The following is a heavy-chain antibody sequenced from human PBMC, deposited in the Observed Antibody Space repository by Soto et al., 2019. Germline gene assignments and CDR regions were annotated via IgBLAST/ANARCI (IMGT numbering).Heavy chain of an antibody. CDR1: GFTFRGFG. CDR2: ISYDGSNK. V-gene: IGHV3-30*18. CDR3: AKDVGAYRFDL. D-gene: IGHD1-26*01. Sequence: QVQLVESGGGGVQPGRSLRLSCAAPGFTFRGFGMHWVRQAPGKGLEWVAVISYDGSNKYYADSVKGRFTISRDNSKNTLYLQMNSLRAEDTAVYYCAKDVGAYRFDLWGRGTLVTVSS. J-gene: IGHJ2*01.